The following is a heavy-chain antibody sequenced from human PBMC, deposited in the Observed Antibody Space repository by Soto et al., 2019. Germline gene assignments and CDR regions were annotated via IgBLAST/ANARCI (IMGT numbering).Heavy chain of an antibody. CDR1: GYSFTGYY. Sequence: ASVKVSCKASGYSFTGYYMHWVRQAPGQGLEWMGWINPDSGGTNYAQKFQGRVTMTRDTSITTAYMELSRLRSDDTAAFYCARGGYYDSRGYYSFDYWGQGTLVTVSS. V-gene: IGHV1-2*02. J-gene: IGHJ4*02. CDR3: ARGGYYDSRGYYSFDY. D-gene: IGHD3-22*01. CDR2: INPDSGGT.